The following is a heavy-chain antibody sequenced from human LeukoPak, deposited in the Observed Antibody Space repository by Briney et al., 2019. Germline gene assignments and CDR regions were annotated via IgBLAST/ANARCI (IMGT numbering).Heavy chain of an antibody. V-gene: IGHV4-38-2*02. CDR1: GSSISSGYY. J-gene: IGHJ4*02. Sequence: PSETLSLTCTVSGSSISSGYYWGWIRQPPGKGLEWIGNIYHSGSTYYNPSLKSRVTISVDTSKNQFSLKLSSVTAADTAVYYCARVYSGSYYGNFDYWGQGTLVTVSS. CDR3: ARVYSGSYYGNFDY. D-gene: IGHD1-26*01. CDR2: IYHSGST.